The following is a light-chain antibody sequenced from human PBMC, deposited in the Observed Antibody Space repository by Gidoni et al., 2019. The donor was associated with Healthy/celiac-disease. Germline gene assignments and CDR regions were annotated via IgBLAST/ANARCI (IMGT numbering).Light chain of an antibody. CDR1: QSVSSY. CDR2: DAS. V-gene: IGKV3-11*01. CDR3: QQRSNWPPIFT. Sequence: EVVLTQSPATLSVSPGERATLSCRASQSVSSYLAWYQQKQGQAPRLIIYDASNRATGIPARFSGSGSGTDFTLTISSIEREDFAVYYCQQRSNWPPIFTFGPGTKVDIK. J-gene: IGKJ3*01.